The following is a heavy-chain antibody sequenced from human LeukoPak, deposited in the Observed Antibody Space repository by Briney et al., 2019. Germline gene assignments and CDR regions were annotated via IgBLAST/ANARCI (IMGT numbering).Heavy chain of an antibody. Sequence: PSETLSLTCAVYGGSFSGCYWCWFLQPPPRGLEGILEINHSGSTDYNPSLKSRVTISVHTSKNQFSLKLSSVTAADTAVYYCASPRRYSSGWYESAFDIWGQGTMVTVSS. CDR2: INHSGST. V-gene: IGHV4-34*01. J-gene: IGHJ3*02. D-gene: IGHD6-19*01. CDR1: GGSFSGCY. CDR3: ASPRRYSSGWYESAFDI.